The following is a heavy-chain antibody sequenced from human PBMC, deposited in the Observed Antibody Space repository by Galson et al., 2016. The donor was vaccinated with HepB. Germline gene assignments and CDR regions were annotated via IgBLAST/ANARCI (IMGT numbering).Heavy chain of an antibody. V-gene: IGHV3-33*01. CDR2: IWYNGGQK. CDR1: GFILGDYA. J-gene: IGHJ4*02. CDR3: VGGDHYATSGYFLDH. Sequence: SLRLSCAASGFILGDYAMSWFRQAPGKGLQWVAVIWYNGGQKYYADFAKGRFTISRDNSENTLYLQMNNLRAEDTAVYYCVGGDHYATSGYFLDHWGQGTLVTVSS. D-gene: IGHD3-22*01.